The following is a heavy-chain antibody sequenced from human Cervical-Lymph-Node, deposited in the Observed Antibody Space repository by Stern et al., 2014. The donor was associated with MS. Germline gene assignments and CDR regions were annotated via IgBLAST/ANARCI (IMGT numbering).Heavy chain of an antibody. CDR1: GYSFTIYY. Sequence: EMQLVESGAEVKKPGESLKISCKLSGYSFTIYYIAWVRQMPGKGLEWMWVIYPYDSDPTYSPSFQGQVTISADKSITTAYLQWSSLRASDTAMYYCARHVQGFDYWGQGTLVTVSS. CDR2: IYPYDSDP. V-gene: IGHV5-51*01. J-gene: IGHJ4*02. CDR3: ARHVQGFDY.